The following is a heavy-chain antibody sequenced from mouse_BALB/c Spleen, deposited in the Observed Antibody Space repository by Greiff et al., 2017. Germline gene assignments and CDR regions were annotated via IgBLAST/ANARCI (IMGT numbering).Heavy chain of an antibody. CDR3: AREGNGNYGAWFAY. D-gene: IGHD2-1*01. Sequence: VQLKESGPGLVKPSQSLSLTCTVTGYSITSDYAWNWIRQFPGNKLEWMGYISYSGSTSYNPSLKSRISITRDTSKNQFFLQLNSVTTEDTATYYCAREGNGNYGAWFAYWGQGTLVTVSA. V-gene: IGHV3-2*02. CDR2: ISYSGST. CDR1: GYSITSDYA. J-gene: IGHJ3*01.